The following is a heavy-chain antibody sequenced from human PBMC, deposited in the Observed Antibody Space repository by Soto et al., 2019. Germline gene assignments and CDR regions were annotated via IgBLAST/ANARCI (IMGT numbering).Heavy chain of an antibody. CDR3: ARNDSSGYLDS. Sequence: GGSLRLSCTASGFTFSDYYMSWIRQAPGKGLEWLSYISSSATYAIYADSVKGRFTLSRDNAKNSLYLQMNSLRAEDTAVYYCARNDSSGYLDSWGQGTLVTVSS. D-gene: IGHD3-22*01. CDR2: ISSSATYA. CDR1: GFTFSDYY. V-gene: IGHV3-11*06. J-gene: IGHJ4*02.